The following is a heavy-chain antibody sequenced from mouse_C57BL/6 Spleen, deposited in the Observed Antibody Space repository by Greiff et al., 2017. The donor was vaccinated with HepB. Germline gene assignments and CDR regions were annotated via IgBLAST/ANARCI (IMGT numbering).Heavy chain of an antibody. J-gene: IGHJ1*03. Sequence: EVKLVESGGGLVQPGGSLKLSCAASGFTFSDYYMYWVRQTPEKRLEWVAYISNGCGSTYYPDTVKGRFTISRDNAKNTLYLQMSRLKSEDTAMYYCAILLWYFDVWGTGTTVTVSS. CDR2: ISNGCGST. CDR3: AILLWYFDV. D-gene: IGHD2-10*01. CDR1: GFTFSDYY. V-gene: IGHV5-12*01.